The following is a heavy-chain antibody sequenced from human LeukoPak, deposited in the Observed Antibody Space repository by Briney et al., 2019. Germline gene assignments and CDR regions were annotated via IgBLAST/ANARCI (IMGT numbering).Heavy chain of an antibody. V-gene: IGHV3-7*01. D-gene: IGHD3-22*01. J-gene: IGHJ4*02. CDR2: IWHDGSAK. Sequence: PGGSLRLSCAASGFTFSSNGMSWVRQAPGKGLEWVANIWHDGSAKYYVDSVKGRFIISRDNAKNSLYLQMNSLRAEDTAVYYCGTTYDSSGYYYVGLVTDYWGQGTLVTVSS. CDR1: GFTFSSNG. CDR3: GTTYDSSGYYYVGLVTDY.